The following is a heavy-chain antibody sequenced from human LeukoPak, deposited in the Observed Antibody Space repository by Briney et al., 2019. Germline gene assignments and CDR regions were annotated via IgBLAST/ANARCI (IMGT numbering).Heavy chain of an antibody. CDR1: GYTFTGYY. D-gene: IGHD3-3*01. CDR2: INPNSGGT. J-gene: IGHJ4*02. Sequence: ASVKVSCKASGYTFTGYYMHWVRQAPGQGLERMGWINPNSGGTNYAQKFQGRVTMTRDTSISTAYMGLSRLRSDDTAVYYCARVSTRRDFWSGYYTHLDYWGQGTLVTVSS. V-gene: IGHV1-2*02. CDR3: ARVSTRRDFWSGYYTHLDY.